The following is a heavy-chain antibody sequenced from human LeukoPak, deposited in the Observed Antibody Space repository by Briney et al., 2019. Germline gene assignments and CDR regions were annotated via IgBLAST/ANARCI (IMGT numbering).Heavy chain of an antibody. D-gene: IGHD5-18*01. CDR3: ARVGSLRIQLWSPSDY. Sequence: GGSLRLSCAASGFTFSSYSMNWVRQAPGKWLEWVSSISSSSSYIYYADSVKGRFTISRDNAKNSLYLQMNSLRAEDTAVYYCARVGSLRIQLWSPSDYWGQGTLVTVSS. V-gene: IGHV3-21*01. CDR1: GFTFSSYS. J-gene: IGHJ4*02. CDR2: ISSSSSYI.